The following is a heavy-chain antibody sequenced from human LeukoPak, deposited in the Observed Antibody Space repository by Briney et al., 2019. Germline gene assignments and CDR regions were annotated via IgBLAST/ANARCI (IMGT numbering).Heavy chain of an antibody. CDR1: GFTFSGYS. J-gene: IGHJ4*02. CDR2: IISSSSTI. V-gene: IGHV3-48*01. CDR3: ARDRYTRPYFDY. Sequence: PGGSLRLSCAASGFTFSGYSMNWVRQAPGKGLEWVSYIISSSSTIYYADSVKGRFTISRDNAKNSLYLQMNSLRAEDTAVYYCARDRYTRPYFDYWGQRTLVTVSS. D-gene: IGHD6-13*01.